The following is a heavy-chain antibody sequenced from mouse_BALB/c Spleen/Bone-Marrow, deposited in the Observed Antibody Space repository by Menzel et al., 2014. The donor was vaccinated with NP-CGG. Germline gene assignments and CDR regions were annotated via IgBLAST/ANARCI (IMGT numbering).Heavy chain of an antibody. CDR1: GFSLASYG. CDR3: ARDYYGSSYFDY. CDR2: IWAGGST. V-gene: IGHV2-9*02. J-gene: IGHJ2*01. Sequence: VKLQESGPGLVAPSQSLSITCTVSGFSLASYGVHWVRQPPGKGLEWLGVIWAGGSTNYNSALMSRLSISKDNSKSQVFLKMNSLQTDDTAMYYCARDYYGSSYFDYWGQGTTLTVSS. D-gene: IGHD1-1*01.